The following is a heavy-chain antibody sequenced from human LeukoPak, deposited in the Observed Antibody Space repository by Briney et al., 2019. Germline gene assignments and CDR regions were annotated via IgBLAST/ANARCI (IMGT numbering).Heavy chain of an antibody. Sequence: GASVKVSCKASGYTFTSYDINWVRQATGQGLEWMGWMNPNSGNTGYAQKLQGRVTMTRDRSTSTVYMELSSLRSEDTAVYYCANRRGVAVTAIRSLYFDYWGQGTLVSVSS. D-gene: IGHD2-21*02. V-gene: IGHV1-8*01. J-gene: IGHJ4*02. CDR2: MNPNSGNT. CDR1: GYTFTSYD. CDR3: ANRRGVAVTAIRSLYFDY.